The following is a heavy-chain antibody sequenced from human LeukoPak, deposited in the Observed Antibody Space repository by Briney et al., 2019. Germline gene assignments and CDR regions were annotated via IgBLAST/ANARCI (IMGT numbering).Heavy chain of an antibody. D-gene: IGHD6-19*01. J-gene: IGHJ5*02. Sequence: PSETLSLTCAVSGGSISGSNWWNWVRQPPGKGLEWIGQIHPSGSTNYKPSLKSRITISLDKSKNQFSLKLHSVTAADTAVYYCAKSWKGGSSGWNGLDPWGQGTLVTVSS. CDR1: GGSISGSNW. CDR2: IHPSGST. V-gene: IGHV4-4*02. CDR3: AKSWKGGSSGWNGLDP.